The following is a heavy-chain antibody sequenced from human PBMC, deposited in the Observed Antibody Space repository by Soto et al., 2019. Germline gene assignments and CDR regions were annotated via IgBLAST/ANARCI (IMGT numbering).Heavy chain of an antibody. D-gene: IGHD3-9*01. CDR2: ISWNSGSK. CDR1: GFTFDDYA. CDR3: AKNRALRYFDWPFDY. J-gene: IGHJ4*02. Sequence: SLRLSCAASGFTFDDYAMHWVRQAPGKGLEWVTDISWNSGSKGYVDSVKGRFTISRDNAKNSLYLQMNSLRAEDTALYYCAKNRALRYFDWPFDYWGQGTLVTVSS. V-gene: IGHV3-9*01.